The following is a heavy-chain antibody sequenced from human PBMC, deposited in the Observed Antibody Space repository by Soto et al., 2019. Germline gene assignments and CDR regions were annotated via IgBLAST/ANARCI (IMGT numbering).Heavy chain of an antibody. CDR1: GLSIIIGRYY. CDR2: IYYSGST. V-gene: IGHV4-39*01. CDR3: ARSKVDWEWLLLLDY. J-gene: IGHJ4*02. D-gene: IGHD3-3*01. Sequence: SETLSLNSTFTGLSIIIGRYYWLWRRQPPDKGLESIGSIYYSGSTYYNPSLKSRCPISGDTSKNQFSLKLSSVTAADTAVEYCARSKVDWEWLLLLDYWCQGTLVTIS.